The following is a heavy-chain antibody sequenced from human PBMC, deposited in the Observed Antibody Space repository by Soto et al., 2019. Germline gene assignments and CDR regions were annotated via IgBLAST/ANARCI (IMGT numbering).Heavy chain of an antibody. V-gene: IGHV1-69*13. J-gene: IGHJ3*02. CDR2: IIPIFGTA. D-gene: IGHD3-9*01. CDR1: GGTFSSYA. Sequence: ASVKVSCKASGGTFSSYAISWVRQAPGQGLEWMGGIIPIFGTANYAQKFQGRVTITADESTSTAYMELSSLRSEDTAVYYCARDSNYDILTGQHDAFDIWGQGTMVTVSS. CDR3: ARDSNYDILTGQHDAFDI.